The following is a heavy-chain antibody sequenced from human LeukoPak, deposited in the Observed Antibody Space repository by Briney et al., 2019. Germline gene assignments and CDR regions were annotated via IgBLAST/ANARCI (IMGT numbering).Heavy chain of an antibody. D-gene: IGHD2-2*01. CDR2: ISGSGGST. Sequence: GGSLRLSCAASGFTFSSYAMSWVLQAPGKGLEWLSAISGSGGSTYYADSVKGRFTISRDNSKNTLYLQMNSLRAEDTAVYYCAKRLVVVVPAAPYYFDYWGQGTLVTVSS. CDR1: GFTFSSYA. CDR3: AKRLVVVVPAAPYYFDY. J-gene: IGHJ4*02. V-gene: IGHV3-23*01.